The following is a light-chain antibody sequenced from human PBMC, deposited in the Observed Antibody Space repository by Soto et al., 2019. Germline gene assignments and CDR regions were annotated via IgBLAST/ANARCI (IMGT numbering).Light chain of an antibody. V-gene: IGLV3-1*01. CDR2: EDI. CDR1: KLWNKF. J-gene: IGLJ2*01. Sequence: SYELTQPPSVSVSPGQTASITCSGYKLWNKFASWYQQRPGQSPVLVIYEDIKRPSGIPERFSGSKSGNTATLTISGTQAMDEADYYCQAWDSGIVVFGGGTKVTVL. CDR3: QAWDSGIVV.